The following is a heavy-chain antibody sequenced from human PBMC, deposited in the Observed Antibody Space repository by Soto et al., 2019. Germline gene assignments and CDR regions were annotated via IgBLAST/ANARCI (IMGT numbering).Heavy chain of an antibody. CDR1: GFTFSSYS. V-gene: IGHV3-21*01. CDR2: ISSSSSYI. CDR3: ARATGGGGTAMDV. J-gene: IGHJ6*02. D-gene: IGHD1-1*01. Sequence: RRLSCAASGFTFSSYSMNWVRQAPGKGLEWVSSISSSSSYIYYADSVKGRFTISRDNAKNSLYLQMNSLRAEDTAVYYCARATGGGGTAMDVWGQGTTVTVSS.